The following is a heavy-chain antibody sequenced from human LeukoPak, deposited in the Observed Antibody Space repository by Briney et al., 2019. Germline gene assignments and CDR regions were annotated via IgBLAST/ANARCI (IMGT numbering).Heavy chain of an antibody. CDR1: GFTFSSYA. D-gene: IGHD3-10*01. V-gene: IGHV3-23*01. CDR3: AKAATMVRGVISPPDY. Sequence: GGSLRLSCAASGFTFSSYAMSWVRQAPGKGLEWVSAISGSGGSTYYADSVKGRFTISRDNSKNTLYLQMNSLRAEDTAVYYCAKAATMVRGVISPPDYWGQGTLVTVSS. J-gene: IGHJ4*02. CDR2: ISGSGGST.